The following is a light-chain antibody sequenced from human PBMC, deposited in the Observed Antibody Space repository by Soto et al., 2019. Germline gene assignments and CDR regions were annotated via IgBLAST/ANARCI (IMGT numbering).Light chain of an antibody. V-gene: IGKV3-20*01. Sequence: EIVLTQSPGTLSLSPGERATLSCRASQSVSSNYLAWYQQKPRQAPRLLIYGASNRATGIPDSFSGSASGTDFTLTISTLETDDFAVYYCQQYRSLLPFG. CDR3: QQYRSLLP. CDR2: GAS. CDR1: QSVSSNY. J-gene: IGKJ1*01.